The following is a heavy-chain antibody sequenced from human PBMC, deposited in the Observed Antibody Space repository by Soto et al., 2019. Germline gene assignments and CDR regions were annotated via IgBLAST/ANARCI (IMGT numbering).Heavy chain of an antibody. Sequence: EVQLVESGGALVQPGGSLRLSCVASGFSFSDYWMHWVSQAPGKGLVWVSRVKTDGSIITYADSVKGRFTISRDNAKNMLYLQMYTLRAEDMAVYYCARVRQGAGYFDLWGRGTLVTVSS. CDR1: GFSFSDYW. V-gene: IGHV3-74*01. J-gene: IGHJ2*01. CDR2: VKTDGSII. D-gene: IGHD3-16*01. CDR3: ARVRQGAGYFDL.